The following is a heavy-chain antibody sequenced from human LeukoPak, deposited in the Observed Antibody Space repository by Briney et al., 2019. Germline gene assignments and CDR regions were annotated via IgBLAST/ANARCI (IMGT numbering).Heavy chain of an antibody. D-gene: IGHD6-13*01. CDR2: IWYDGSNK. CDR3: AKDQGGEQQPALDY. Sequence: GGFLRLSCAASGFTFSSYGMHWVRQAPGKGLEWVAVIWYDGSNKYYADSVKGRFTISRDNSKNTLYLQMNSLRAEDTAVYYCAKDQGGEQQPALDYWGQGTLVTVSS. J-gene: IGHJ4*02. CDR1: GFTFSSYG. V-gene: IGHV3-33*06.